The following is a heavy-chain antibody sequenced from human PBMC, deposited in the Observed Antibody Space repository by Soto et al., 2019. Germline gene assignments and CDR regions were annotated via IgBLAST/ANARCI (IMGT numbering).Heavy chain of an antibody. Sequence: GGSLRLSCGASGFTFSSSAMSWVRQAPGKGLEWVSSITGSGGATYYPDSVKGRFTISRDNSKNTLYLQMNSLRADDTAIYYCAKNQWELLHWGQGTLVTVSS. CDR3: AKNQWELLH. J-gene: IGHJ4*02. V-gene: IGHV3-23*01. CDR2: ITGSGGAT. D-gene: IGHD1-26*01. CDR1: GFTFSSSA.